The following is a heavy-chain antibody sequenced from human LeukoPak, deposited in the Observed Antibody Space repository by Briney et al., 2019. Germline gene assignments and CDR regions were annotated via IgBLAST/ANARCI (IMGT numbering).Heavy chain of an antibody. V-gene: IGHV3-21*01. Sequence: GGSLRLSCAASGFTFSSYSMNWVRQAPGKGLEWVSSISSSSSYIYYADSVKGRFTISRDNAKNSLYLQMNSLRAEDTAVYYCARDGDIVLMVYAIHYWGQGTLVTVSS. CDR2: ISSSSSYI. CDR1: GFTFSSYS. D-gene: IGHD2-8*01. J-gene: IGHJ4*02. CDR3: ARDGDIVLMVYAIHY.